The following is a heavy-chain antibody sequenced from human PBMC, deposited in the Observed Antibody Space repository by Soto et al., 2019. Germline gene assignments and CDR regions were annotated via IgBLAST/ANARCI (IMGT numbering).Heavy chain of an antibody. V-gene: IGHV3-30-3*01. J-gene: IGHJ6*02. D-gene: IGHD1-1*01. Sequence: QVQLVESGGGVVQPGRSLRLSCAASGFTFSSYAMHWVRQAPGKGLEWVAVISYDGSNKYYADSVKGRFTISRVNSKTTLYLQMNSLRAEDTAVYYCARDWNTLPPERMDVWGQGTTVTVSS. CDR3: ARDWNTLPPERMDV. CDR2: ISYDGSNK. CDR1: GFTFSSYA.